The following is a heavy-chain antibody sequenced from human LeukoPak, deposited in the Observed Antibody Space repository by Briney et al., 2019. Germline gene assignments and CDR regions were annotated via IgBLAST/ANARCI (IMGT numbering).Heavy chain of an antibody. Sequence: GGSLRLSCAASGFTFSSYAMHWVRQAPGKGLEWVVVISYDGSNKYYADSVKGRFTISRDNSKNTLYLQMNSLRAEDTAVYYCARDQDDYGGPLDYWGQGTLVTVSS. D-gene: IGHD4-23*01. J-gene: IGHJ4*02. CDR2: ISYDGSNK. CDR1: GFTFSSYA. V-gene: IGHV3-30-3*01. CDR3: ARDQDDYGGPLDY.